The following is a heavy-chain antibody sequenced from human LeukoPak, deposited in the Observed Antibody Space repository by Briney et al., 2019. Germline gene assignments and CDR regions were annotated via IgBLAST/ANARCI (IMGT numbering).Heavy chain of an antibody. D-gene: IGHD3-10*01. Sequence: PSETLSLTCTVSGDSVASGGYYWNWIRQPPGKGLEWIGYIYYSVSTNYNLSLKSRVTISVNTSKNQFSLKLTSMTAADTAVYYCARGGRGRNWFHPWGQGTLVTVSS. CDR3: ARGGRGRNWFHP. CDR2: IYYSVST. V-gene: IGHV4-61*08. CDR1: GDSVASGGYY. J-gene: IGHJ5*02.